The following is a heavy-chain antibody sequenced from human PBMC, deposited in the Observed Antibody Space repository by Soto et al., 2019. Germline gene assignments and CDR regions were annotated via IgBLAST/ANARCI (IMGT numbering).Heavy chain of an antibody. CDR1: GYTLAELS. Sequence: ASVKVSCKVSGYTLAELSMHWVRQAPGKGLEWMGGFNPEDGETIYSQKFQGRVSMTEDTSTDTAYMELSSLRSEDTALYYCTTGQRPIRFLEWLSRYYFDFWGQGTLVTSPQ. V-gene: IGHV1-24*01. CDR3: TTGQRPIRFLEWLSRYYFDF. CDR2: FNPEDGET. D-gene: IGHD3-3*01. J-gene: IGHJ4*02.